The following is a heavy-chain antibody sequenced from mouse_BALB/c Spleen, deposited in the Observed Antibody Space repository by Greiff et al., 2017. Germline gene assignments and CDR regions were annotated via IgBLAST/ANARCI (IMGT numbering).Heavy chain of an antibody. CDR2: IDPANGNT. Sequence: EVQLQESGAELVKPGASVKLSCTASGFNIKDTYMHWVKQRPEQGLEWIGRIDPANGNTKYDPKFQGKATITADTSSNTAYLQLSSLTSEDTAVYYCARAVRGYYAMDYWGQGTSVTVSS. CDR3: ARAVRGYYAMDY. V-gene: IGHV14-3*02. J-gene: IGHJ4*01. CDR1: GFNIKDTY.